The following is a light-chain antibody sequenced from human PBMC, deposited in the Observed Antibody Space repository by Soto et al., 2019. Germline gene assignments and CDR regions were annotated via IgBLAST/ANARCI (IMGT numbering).Light chain of an antibody. J-gene: IGLJ2*01. CDR3: SSYVGSSNKGV. CDR2: EVS. Sequence: QSALAQPPSASGSPGQSVTISCTGTSSDVGGYNYVSWYQQHPGKVPKLMIYEVSKRPSGVPGRFSGSKSGNTASLTVSGLQAEDEADYYCSSYVGSSNKGVFGGGTKLTVL. CDR1: SSDVGGYNY. V-gene: IGLV2-8*01.